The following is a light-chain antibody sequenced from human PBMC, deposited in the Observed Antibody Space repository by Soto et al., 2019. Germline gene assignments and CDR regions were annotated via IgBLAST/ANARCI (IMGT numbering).Light chain of an antibody. CDR1: QSVSSN. Sequence: IVMTQCPATLSVSPGDRATLSCRASQSVSSNLDWYKWRPGQAPRLLIXXAFXRATGIPARFSVSGSGTEFTLPISSLQSDDLSFEYCQQYNNWPPSSIFGQGTRLEIK. CDR3: QQYNNWPPSSI. CDR2: XAF. J-gene: IGKJ5*01. V-gene: IGKV3-15*01.